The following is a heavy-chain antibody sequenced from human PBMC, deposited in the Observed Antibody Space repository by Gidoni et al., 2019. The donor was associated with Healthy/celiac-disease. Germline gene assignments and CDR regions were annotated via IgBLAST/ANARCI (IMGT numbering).Heavy chain of an antibody. D-gene: IGHD2-21*02. J-gene: IGHJ4*02. CDR1: GGSISSGGYY. CDR2: IYNGGGP. CDR3: GGGGGGGDPLSGLD. V-gene: IGHV4-31*03. Sequence: QVQLQESCPGLVKPSQTLSLTCTVSGGSISSGGYYWSWIRQHPGKGLEWIGNIYNGGGPYYTPSLRGGVTISVERSKNGFSRRRGSVTAGETAVYYCGGGGGGGDPLSGLDWGQGTLVTVSS.